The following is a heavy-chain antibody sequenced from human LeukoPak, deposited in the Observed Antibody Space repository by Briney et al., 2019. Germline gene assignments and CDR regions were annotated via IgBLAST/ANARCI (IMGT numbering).Heavy chain of an antibody. CDR3: ARDGPAQMVDFDY. Sequence: ASVKASCKASGYTFSGTGWYLYWLRQAPGQGLECMGWIYPYTGATHYAQKFQGRVAMTRDTSISTAYMELSRPRPDDTAVYYCARDGPAQMVDFDYWGQGTLVTVSS. CDR2: IYPYTGAT. CDR1: GYTFSGTGWY. V-gene: IGHV1-2*02. D-gene: IGHD3-10*01. J-gene: IGHJ4*02.